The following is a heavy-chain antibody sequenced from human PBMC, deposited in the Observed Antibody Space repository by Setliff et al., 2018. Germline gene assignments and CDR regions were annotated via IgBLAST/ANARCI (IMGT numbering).Heavy chain of an antibody. CDR3: AKDIRDGYNYFDY. CDR2: ISWDGGST. J-gene: IGHJ4*02. CDR1: GFTFDDYA. V-gene: IGHV3-43D*03. D-gene: IGHD5-12*01. Sequence: RLSCAASGFTFDDYAMHWVRQAPGKGLEWVSLISWDGGSTYYADSVKGRFTISRDNSKNSLYLQMNSLRTEDTALYYCAKDIRDGYNYFDYWGQGTLVTVSS.